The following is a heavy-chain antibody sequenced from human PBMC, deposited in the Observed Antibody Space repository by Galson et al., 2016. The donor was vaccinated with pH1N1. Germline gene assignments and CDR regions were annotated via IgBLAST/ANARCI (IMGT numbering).Heavy chain of an antibody. CDR1: GFTFSSYA. V-gene: IGHV3-23*01. CDR3: AKDVLGRVPAAYVDY. Sequence: SLRLSCAASGFTFSSYAMSWVRQAPGKGLEWVSAIIGSGGSTYYADSVQGPFTISRDNSKNTLYLQMNSLRAEDTAVYYCAKDVLGRVPAAYVDYLGQGTLVTVSS. CDR2: IIGSGGST. D-gene: IGHD2-2*01. J-gene: IGHJ4*02.